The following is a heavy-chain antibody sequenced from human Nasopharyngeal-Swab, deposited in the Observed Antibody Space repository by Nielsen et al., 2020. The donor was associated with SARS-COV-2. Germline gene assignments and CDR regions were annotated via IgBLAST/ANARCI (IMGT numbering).Heavy chain of an antibody. CDR1: GYTFTSYA. CDR2: INAGNGNT. V-gene: IGHV1-3*01. J-gene: IGHJ4*02. CDR3: AREYRSSTSCYWDTIEDDY. Sequence: ASVKVSCKASGYTFTSYAMHWVRQAPGQRLEWMGWINAGNGNTKYSQKFQGRVTITRDTSASTAYMELSSLRSEDTAVYYCAREYRSSTSCYWDTIEDDYWGQGTLVTVSS. D-gene: IGHD2-2*01.